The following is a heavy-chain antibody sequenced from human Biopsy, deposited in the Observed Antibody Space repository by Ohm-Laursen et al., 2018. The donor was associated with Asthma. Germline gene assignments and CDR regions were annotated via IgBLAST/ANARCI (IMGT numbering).Heavy chain of an antibody. CDR3: ARGPNYHGSGRAPIGMDV. Sequence: SDTLSLICTVSGGSVNTGSYYWSWIRQPPGKGLEWLGYIYYTGSDNYNPSLKSRVTISVDTSKNQFSLRLNSVTAADTAVYYCARGPNYHGSGRAPIGMDVWGQGTTVTVSS. J-gene: IGHJ6*02. V-gene: IGHV4-61*01. D-gene: IGHD3-10*01. CDR2: IYYTGSD. CDR1: GGSVNTGSYY.